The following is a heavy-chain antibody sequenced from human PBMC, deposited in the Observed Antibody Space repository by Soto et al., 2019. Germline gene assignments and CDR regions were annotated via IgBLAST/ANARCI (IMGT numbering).Heavy chain of an antibody. CDR2: IHRSGSA. CDR3: ARNDYYDIDV. V-gene: IGHV4-4*02. Sequence: QVQLQESGPGLVKPSGTLSVTCAVSGGSISSEKWWSWVRQPPGKGLEWIGEIHRSGSASYNPSLMSRVTIAIGKSKNRWSLNLSSVTAADTAVYYCARNDYYDIDVWGQGTTVTVSS. CDR1: GGSISSEKW. J-gene: IGHJ6*02.